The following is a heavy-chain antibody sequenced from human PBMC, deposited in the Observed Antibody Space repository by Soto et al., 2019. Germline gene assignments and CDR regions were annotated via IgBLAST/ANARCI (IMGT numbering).Heavy chain of an antibody. J-gene: IGHJ4*02. D-gene: IGHD6-6*01. V-gene: IGHV4-34*01. CDR3: ARGRLSVAARPRGYYFDY. CDR2: IYHSGKT. CDR1: GESFSGSY. Sequence: SETLSLTCAVSGESFSGSYWTWIRQPPGKGLEWIGEIYHSGKTNYNPSLESRVTFSVDTSKNHFSLNLTSVTAADTAVYYCARGRLSVAARPRGYYFDYWGQGTLVTVSS.